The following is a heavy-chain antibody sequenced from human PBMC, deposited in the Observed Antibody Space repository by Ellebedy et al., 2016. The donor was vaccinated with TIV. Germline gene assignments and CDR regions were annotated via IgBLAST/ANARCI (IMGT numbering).Heavy chain of an antibody. Sequence: SETLSLXXAVSGASISSNNWWSWVRQPPGSGLEWIGDMFHTGRTNYNPSLKSRVPISVEKSRNQFSLLLTSVTAADTATYYCARILTAYYNQYYAGMGVWGQGTTVTVSS. V-gene: IGHV4-4*02. CDR1: GASISSNNW. CDR3: ARILTAYYNQYYAGMGV. CDR2: MFHTGRT. J-gene: IGHJ6*02. D-gene: IGHD3-9*01.